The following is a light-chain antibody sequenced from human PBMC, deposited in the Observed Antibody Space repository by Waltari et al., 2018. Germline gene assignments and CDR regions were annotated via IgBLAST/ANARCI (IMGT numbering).Light chain of an antibody. CDR3: QQYYQWPWT. V-gene: IGKV3-15*01. CDR2: GTS. Sequence: MTQSPSSLSASVGDRVTITCRASQSVSGQVAWYQHKVGQAPRLLMFGTSIRATGVPGIFSGSGSGTEFTLTITNLRSEDFAVYYCQQYYQWPWTFGQGTKVEIK. J-gene: IGKJ1*01. CDR1: QSVSGQ.